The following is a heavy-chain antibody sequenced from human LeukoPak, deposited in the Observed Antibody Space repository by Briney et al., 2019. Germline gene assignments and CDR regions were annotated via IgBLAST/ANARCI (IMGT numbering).Heavy chain of an antibody. D-gene: IGHD1-26*01. CDR2: IWYGGSNK. V-gene: IGHV3-30*02. CDR1: GFTFSSYA. Sequence: GGSLRLSCAASGFTFSSYAMSWVRQAPGKGLEWVAVIWYGGSNKYYADSVKGRFTISRDNSKNTLYLQMNSLRAEDTAVYYCAKDKSWGASPFDYWGQGTLVTVSS. CDR3: AKDKSWGASPFDY. J-gene: IGHJ4*02.